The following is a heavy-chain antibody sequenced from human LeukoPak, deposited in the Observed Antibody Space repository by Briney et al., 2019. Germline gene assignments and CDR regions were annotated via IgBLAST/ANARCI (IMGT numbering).Heavy chain of an antibody. CDR3: AGISNYYDSSGYYAY. Sequence: ASVKVSCKASGYTFTSYGISWVRQAPGQGLEWMGWISAYNGNTNYAQKLQGRVTMTTDTSTSTAYMELRSLRSDDTAVYYCAGISNYYDSSGYYAYWGQGTLVTVSS. CDR2: ISAYNGNT. CDR1: GYTFTSYG. J-gene: IGHJ4*02. D-gene: IGHD3-22*01. V-gene: IGHV1-18*01.